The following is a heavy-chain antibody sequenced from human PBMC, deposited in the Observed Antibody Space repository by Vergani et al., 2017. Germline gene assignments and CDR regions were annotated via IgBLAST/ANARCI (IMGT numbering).Heavy chain of an antibody. CDR3: VRDRGLCAGGRCYTEAWDY. CDR2: ISFDGTNE. CDR1: GFALNRHA. J-gene: IGHJ4*02. D-gene: IGHD2-2*02. V-gene: IGHV3-30-3*01. Sequence: QVQLVESGGGVVQPGTSLRLSCVVSGFALNRHAMYWVRQAPGKGLVWVVGISFDGTNEYYPDLVKGRFTISRDIDKNTLYLQVRSLRLEDTGVYHCVRDRGLCAGGRCYTEAWDYWGQGTPVTVSS.